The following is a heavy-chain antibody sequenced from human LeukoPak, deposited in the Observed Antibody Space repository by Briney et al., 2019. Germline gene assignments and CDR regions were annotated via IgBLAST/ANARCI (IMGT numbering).Heavy chain of an antibody. CDR1: GFTFSSYW. V-gene: IGHV3-7*01. J-gene: IGHJ6*02. CDR3: ARDTEDDFWSVYYYGMDV. Sequence: GGSLRLSCAASGFTFSSYWMSWVRQAPGKGLEWVAHIKQDGSEKYYVDSVKGRFTISRDNAKNSLYLQMNSLRAEDTAVYYCARDTEDDFWSVYYYGMDVWGQGTTVTVSS. D-gene: IGHD3-3*01. CDR2: IKQDGSEK.